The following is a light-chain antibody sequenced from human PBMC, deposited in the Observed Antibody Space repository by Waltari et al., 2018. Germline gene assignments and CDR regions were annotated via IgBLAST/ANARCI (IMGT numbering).Light chain of an antibody. CDR2: WAS. CDR1: QSVLYNSNNKNY. CDR3: QQYYSTPWT. V-gene: IGKV4-1*01. Sequence: DIVMTQSPDSLAVSLGERATINCKCSQSVLYNSNNKNYLAWYQQKPGQPPKLLIYWASTREAGVPDRFSGSGSGTDFTLTISSLQAEDVAVYYCQQYYSTPWTFGQGTKVEIK. J-gene: IGKJ1*01.